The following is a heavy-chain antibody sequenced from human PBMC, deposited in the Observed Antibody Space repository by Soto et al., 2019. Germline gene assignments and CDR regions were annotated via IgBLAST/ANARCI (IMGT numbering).Heavy chain of an antibody. J-gene: IGHJ4*02. Sequence: QVQLVQSGAEVKKPGASVKVSCKASGYPFTSYYMHWVRQAPGQGLEWMGIINASGGSTSYAQKFQGRVTMTRDTSTSTVYMELSSLRSEDTAVYYCARGVLRTLGGYCGQGTLVTVSS. CDR1: GYPFTSYY. V-gene: IGHV1-46*01. CDR3: ARGVLRTLGGY. D-gene: IGHD1-26*01. CDR2: INASGGST.